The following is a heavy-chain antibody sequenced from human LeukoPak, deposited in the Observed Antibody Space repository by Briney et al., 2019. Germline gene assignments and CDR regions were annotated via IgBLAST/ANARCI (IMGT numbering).Heavy chain of an antibody. V-gene: IGHV1-69-2*01. J-gene: IGHJ4*02. D-gene: IGHD5-12*01. CDR3: ATGAGGYSGYESESFDY. Sequence: GASVKVSCKASGYTFTDYYMHWVQQALGKGLEWMGRVDPEDGETIYAEKFQGRVTITADTSTDTAYMELSSLRSEDTAVYYCATGAGGYSGYESESFDYWGQGTLVTVSS. CDR1: GYTFTDYY. CDR2: VDPEDGET.